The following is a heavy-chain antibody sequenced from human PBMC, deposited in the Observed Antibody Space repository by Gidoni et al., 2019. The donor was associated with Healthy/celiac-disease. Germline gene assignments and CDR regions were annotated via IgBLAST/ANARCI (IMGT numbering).Heavy chain of an antibody. D-gene: IGHD1-26*01. CDR2: ISSNGGST. CDR1: GFTFSSYA. Sequence: EVQLVESGGGLVQPGGSLRLSCSASGFTFSSYAMHWVRQAPGKGLEYVSAISSNGGSTYYADSVKGRFTISRDNSKNTLYLQMSSLRAEDTAVYYCVKANGYSGNWFDPWGQGTLVTVSS. CDR3: VKANGYSGNWFDP. J-gene: IGHJ5*02. V-gene: IGHV3-64D*09.